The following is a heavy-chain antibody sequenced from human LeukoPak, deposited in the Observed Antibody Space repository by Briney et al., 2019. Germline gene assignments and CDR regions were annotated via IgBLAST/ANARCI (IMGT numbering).Heavy chain of an antibody. CDR3: AKGVLTYYYDSSGSPDWYFDL. CDR1: GFTFSSYA. CDR2: ISGSGGST. D-gene: IGHD3-22*01. V-gene: IGHV3-23*01. Sequence: GGSLRLSCAASGFTFSSYAMSWVREAPGKGLEWVSAISGSGGSTYYADSVKGRFTISRDNSKNTLYLQMNSLRAEDTAVYYCAKGVLTYYYDSSGSPDWYFDLWGRGTLVTVSA. J-gene: IGHJ2*01.